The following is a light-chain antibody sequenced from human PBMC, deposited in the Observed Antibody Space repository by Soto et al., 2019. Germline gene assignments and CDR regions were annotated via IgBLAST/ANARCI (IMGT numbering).Light chain of an antibody. CDR1: QGISSW. CDR3: QQANSFPLT. J-gene: IGKJ4*01. V-gene: IGKV1-12*01. Sequence: DIQMTQSPSSVSASVGDRVTITCRASQGISSWLAWYQQKPGTAPNLLISAASSLESGVPSRFSGSGSGTDFTLIIRNLQPEDFAIYYCQQANSFPLTFGGGTKVEIK. CDR2: AAS.